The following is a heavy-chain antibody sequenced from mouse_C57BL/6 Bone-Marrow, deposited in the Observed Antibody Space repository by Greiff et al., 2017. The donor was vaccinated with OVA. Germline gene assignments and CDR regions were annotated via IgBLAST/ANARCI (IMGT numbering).Heavy chain of an antibody. CDR1: GYTFTSYW. V-gene: IGHV1-69*01. CDR3: ARSYAMDY. Sequence: QVQLQQPGAELVMPGASVKLSCKASGYTFTSYWMHWVKQRPGQGLEWIGEIDPSDSYTNYNQKFKGKSTLTVDKSSSTAYMQLRSLTSEDSAVDYCARSYAMDYWGQGTSVTVSS. CDR2: IDPSDSYT. J-gene: IGHJ4*01.